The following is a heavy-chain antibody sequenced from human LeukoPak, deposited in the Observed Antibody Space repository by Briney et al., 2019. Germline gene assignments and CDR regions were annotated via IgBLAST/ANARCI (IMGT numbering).Heavy chain of an antibody. CDR1: GTSFSSYY. D-gene: IGHD3-22*01. CDR3: ARHFYDSSGYYYSDEGVYYFDY. V-gene: IGHV4-39*01. CDR2: IYYSGST. Sequence: SETLSLTCAVSGTSFSSYYWGWIRQPPGKGLEWIGSIYYSGSTYYNPSLKSRVTISVDTSKNQFSLKLSSVTAADTAVYYCARHFYDSSGYYYSDEGVYYFDYWGQGTLVTVSS. J-gene: IGHJ4*02.